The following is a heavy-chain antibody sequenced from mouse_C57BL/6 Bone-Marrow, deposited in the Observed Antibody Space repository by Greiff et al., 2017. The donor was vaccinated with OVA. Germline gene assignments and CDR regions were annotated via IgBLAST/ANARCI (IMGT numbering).Heavy chain of an antibody. V-gene: IGHV1-52*01. J-gene: IGHJ2*01. CDR1: GYTFTSYW. D-gene: IGHD2-2*01. Sequence: QVQLQQPGAELVRPGSSVKLSCKASGYTFTSYWMHWVKQRPIQGLEWIGNIDPSDSETPYNQKFKDKATLTVDKSSSTAYMQLSSLTSEDSAVYYCARSTMVYFDYWGQGTTLTVSS. CDR2: IDPSDSET. CDR3: ARSTMVYFDY.